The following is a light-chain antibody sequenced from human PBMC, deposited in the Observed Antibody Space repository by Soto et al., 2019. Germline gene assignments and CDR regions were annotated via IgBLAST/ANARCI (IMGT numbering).Light chain of an antibody. CDR2: SNN. V-gene: IGLV1-44*01. J-gene: IGLJ1*01. CDR3: AAWDDSLNGYV. Sequence: QSVLTQPPSASGTPGQRVTISCSGSRSNIGSNIVNWYQQLPGTAPKLHIYSNNQRPSGVPDRFSGSKSGTSASLAISGLQSVDEADYYCAAWDDSLNGYVFGTGTKVTVL. CDR1: RSNIGSNI.